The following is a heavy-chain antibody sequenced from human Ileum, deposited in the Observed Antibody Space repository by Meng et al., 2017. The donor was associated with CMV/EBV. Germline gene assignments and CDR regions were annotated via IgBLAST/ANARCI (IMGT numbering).Heavy chain of an antibody. J-gene: IGHJ6*02. CDR3: ATGGFDPSLCCPDV. V-gene: IGHV4-34*01. Sequence: SETLSLTCAASGGSFTGYYWSWLRQPPGKGLEWIGEITHSGATNYSPSLRGRVTMSVDTSSNHFSLRLTSITAADTAVYYCATGGFDPSLCCPDVWGQGTTVTVSS. D-gene: IGHD1-26*01. CDR2: ITHSGAT. CDR1: GGSFTGYY.